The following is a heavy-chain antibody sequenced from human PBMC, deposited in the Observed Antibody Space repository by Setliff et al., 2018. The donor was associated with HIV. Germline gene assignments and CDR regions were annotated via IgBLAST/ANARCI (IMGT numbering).Heavy chain of an antibody. CDR3: ARGRKKTLAVSGTRYFDF. J-gene: IGHJ4*02. CDR1: GGSFTDFY. Sequence: KTSETLSLTCAVYGGSFTDFYWTFIRQSPGKGLEWIGEITNSGSTTYDPSLKSRITVSVDTSKNQFSLKLTSVTAADTGVYYCARGRKKTLAVSGTRYFDFWGQGTLVTVSS. V-gene: IGHV4-34*01. D-gene: IGHD6-19*01. CDR2: ITNSGST.